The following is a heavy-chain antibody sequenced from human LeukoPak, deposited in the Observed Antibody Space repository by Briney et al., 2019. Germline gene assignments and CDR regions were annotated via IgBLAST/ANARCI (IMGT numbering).Heavy chain of an antibody. J-gene: IGHJ6*03. Sequence: KPSETLSLTCTVSGGSISSYYWSWIRQPAGKGLEWIGRIYTSGSTNYNPSLKSRVTMSVDTSKNQFSLKLSSVTAADTAVYYCARELYDSWSGYPFGYYYYMDVWGKGTTVTVSS. CDR2: IYTSGST. CDR3: ARELYDSWSGYPFGYYYYMDV. D-gene: IGHD3-3*01. CDR1: GGSISSYY. V-gene: IGHV4-4*07.